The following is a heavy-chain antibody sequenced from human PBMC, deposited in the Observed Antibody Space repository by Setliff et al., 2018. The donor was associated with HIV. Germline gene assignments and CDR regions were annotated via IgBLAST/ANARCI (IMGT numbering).Heavy chain of an antibody. CDR2: VSPDGTEA. CDR1: GFTFNKYY. J-gene: IGHJ4*02. V-gene: IGHV3-7*01. CDR3: ARDFRDYVGKFDY. D-gene: IGHD1-26*01. Sequence: PGGSLRLSCAASGFTFNKYYMSWVRRAPGKGLEWVASVSPDGTEASSVGSMRGRFTVSRDNAKNSLSLQMNSLRVEDTAVYYCARDFRDYVGKFDYWGQGTLVTVSS.